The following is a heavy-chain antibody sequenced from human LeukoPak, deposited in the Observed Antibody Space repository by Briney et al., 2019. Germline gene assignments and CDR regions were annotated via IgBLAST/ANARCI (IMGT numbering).Heavy chain of an antibody. J-gene: IGHJ4*02. CDR1: GGSISSSSHY. CDR2: ISRGGNTI. CDR3: ARGNYLDY. Sequence: LSLTCTVSGGSISSSSHYWGWIRQPPGKGLEWVSYISRGGNTINYADSVKGRFTISRDNAKNSLYLQMNSLRAEDTAVYYCARGNYLDYWGQGTLVTVSS. V-gene: IGHV3-11*01.